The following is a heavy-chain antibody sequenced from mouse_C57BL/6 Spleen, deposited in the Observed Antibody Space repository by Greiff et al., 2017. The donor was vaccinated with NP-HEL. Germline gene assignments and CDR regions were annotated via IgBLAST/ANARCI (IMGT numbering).Heavy chain of an antibody. CDR1: GYTFTSYW. Sequence: VQGVESGAELVKPGASVKLSCKASGYTFTSYWMHWVKQRPGQGLEWIGMIHPNSGSTNYNEKFKSKATLTVDKSSSTAYMQLSSLTSEDSAVYYCARWDYGYDGGALFDYWGQGTTLTVSS. CDR2: IHPNSGST. J-gene: IGHJ2*01. V-gene: IGHV1-64*01. CDR3: ARWDYGYDGGALFDY. D-gene: IGHD2-2*01.